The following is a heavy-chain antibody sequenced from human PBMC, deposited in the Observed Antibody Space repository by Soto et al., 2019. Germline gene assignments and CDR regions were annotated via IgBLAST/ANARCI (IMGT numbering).Heavy chain of an antibody. D-gene: IGHD3-10*01. V-gene: IGHV4-4*02. CDR2: IYHSGST. Sequence: SETLSLTCAVSGGSISSSNWWSWVRQPPGKGLEWIGEIYHSGSTNYNPSLKSRVTISVDKSKNQFSLKLSSVTAADTAVYYCARDNYGSGSYYSYNWFDPWGQGTLVTVSS. CDR1: GGSISSSNW. J-gene: IGHJ5*02. CDR3: ARDNYGSGSYYSYNWFDP.